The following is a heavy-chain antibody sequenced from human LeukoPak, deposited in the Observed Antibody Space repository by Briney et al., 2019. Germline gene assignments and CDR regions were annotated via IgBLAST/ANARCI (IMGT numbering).Heavy chain of an antibody. D-gene: IGHD3-22*01. CDR3: ARGYDY. CDR2: INYSGNR. Sequence: SETLSLTCTVSGGFISGSHYYWAWIRQPPGKGLEWIGMINYSGNRYYNPSLWSRATISVDTSTNQFSLNLNSVTAADTAVYYCARGYDYWGQGTLVSVSS. V-gene: IGHV4-39*01. CDR1: GGFISGSHYY. J-gene: IGHJ4*02.